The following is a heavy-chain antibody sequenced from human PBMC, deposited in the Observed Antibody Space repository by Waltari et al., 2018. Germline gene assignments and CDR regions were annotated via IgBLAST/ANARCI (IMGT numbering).Heavy chain of an antibody. CDR3: ARDLYNLRSYGYNGMDV. Sequence: QVQLVESGGGVVQPGRSLRLSCAASGFTFSSYAMHWVRQAPGKGLEWVAVISYDGSNKDYADSVKGRFTISRDNSKNTLYLQMNSLRAEDTAVYYCARDLYNLRSYGYNGMDVWGQGTTVTVSS. CDR1: GFTFSSYA. V-gene: IGHV3-30*01. CDR2: ISYDGSNK. D-gene: IGHD5-18*01. J-gene: IGHJ6*02.